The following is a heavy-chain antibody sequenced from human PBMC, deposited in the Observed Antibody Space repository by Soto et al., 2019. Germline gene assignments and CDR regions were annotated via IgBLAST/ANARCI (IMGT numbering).Heavy chain of an antibody. V-gene: IGHV3-30-3*01. J-gene: IGHJ6*02. D-gene: IGHD2-8*01. CDR1: GFTFSSYA. Sequence: GGSLRLSCAASGFTFSSYAMHWVRQAPGKGLEWVAVISYDGSNKYYADSVKGRFTISRDNSKNTLYLQMNSLRAEDTAVYYCARAYCTNGVCSYYYYGMDVWGQATTVTVSS. CDR3: ARAYCTNGVCSYYYYGMDV. CDR2: ISYDGSNK.